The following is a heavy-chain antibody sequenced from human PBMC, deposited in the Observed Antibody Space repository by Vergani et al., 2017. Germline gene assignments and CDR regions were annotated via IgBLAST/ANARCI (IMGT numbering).Heavy chain of an antibody. Sequence: EVQLLESGGDLVQPGGSLRLSCAASGFSFTTYAMNWVRQAPGKGLEWVSSISSSSSYIYYADSVKGRFTISRDNAKNSLYLQMNSLRAEDTAVYYCARVFDYDFWSGYYLYYYYYMDVWGKGTTVTVSS. D-gene: IGHD3-3*01. CDR3: ARVFDYDFWSGYYLYYYYYMDV. V-gene: IGHV3-21*01. J-gene: IGHJ6*03. CDR1: GFSFTTYA. CDR2: ISSSSSYI.